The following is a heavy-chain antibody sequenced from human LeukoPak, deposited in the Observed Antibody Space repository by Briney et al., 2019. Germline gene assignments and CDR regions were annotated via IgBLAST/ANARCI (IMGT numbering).Heavy chain of an antibody. CDR1: GGSPSSYY. CDR2: ISYSGST. V-gene: IGHV4-59*08. D-gene: IGHD3-22*01. J-gene: IGHJ4*02. CDR3: ARLKRATLIVDSIFDY. Sequence: SETLSLTCTVSGGSPSSYYWSWIRQPAGKGLEWIGYISYSGSTNYNPPLKSRVTISEDTSKKQFSLKLSSVTAADTAVYYCARLKRATLIVDSIFDYWGQGTLVTVSS.